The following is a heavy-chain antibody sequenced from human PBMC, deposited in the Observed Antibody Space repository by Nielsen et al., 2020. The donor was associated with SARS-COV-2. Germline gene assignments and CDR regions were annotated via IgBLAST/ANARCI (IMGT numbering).Heavy chain of an antibody. CDR1: GFTFSSYS. CDR2: ISSSSYI. V-gene: IGHV3-21*01. J-gene: IGHJ3*02. CDR3: AIIWSGYTDAFDI. D-gene: IGHD3-3*01. Sequence: GESLKISCAASGFTFSSYSMNWVRQAPGKGLEWVSSISSSSYIYYADSVKGRFTISRDNAKNSLYLQMNSLRAEDTAVYYCAIIWSGYTDAFDIWGQGTMVTVSS.